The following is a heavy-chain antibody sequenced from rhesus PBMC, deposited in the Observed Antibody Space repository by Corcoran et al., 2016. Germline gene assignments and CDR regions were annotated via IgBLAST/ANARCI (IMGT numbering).Heavy chain of an antibody. J-gene: IGHJ4*01. CDR1: GDSMNNRYW. V-gene: IGHV4S10*01. Sequence: QVQLQESGPGVVKPSETLSLTCAVSGDSMNNRYWWTWIRQPPGKGLEWIGYISGSGTNNNYNPALKRRVTISKDTSNTQFSLNLNSVTAADTAVYYCARDLKTWGQGVLVTVSS. CDR2: ISGSGTNN. CDR3: ARDLKT.